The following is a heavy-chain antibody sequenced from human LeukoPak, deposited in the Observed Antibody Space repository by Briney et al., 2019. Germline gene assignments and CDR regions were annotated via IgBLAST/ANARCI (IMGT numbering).Heavy chain of an antibody. CDR3: ARRCSSTSCFYL. Sequence: SETLSLTCTVSGGSISSSTYYWGWIRQPPGKGLEWIGNIYYSGSTYYNPSLKSRVTISVDTSKNQFSLKLSSVTAADTAVYYCARRCSSTSCFYLWGQGTLVTVSS. V-gene: IGHV4-39*01. J-gene: IGHJ4*02. CDR2: IYYSGST. D-gene: IGHD2-2*01. CDR1: GGSISSSTYY.